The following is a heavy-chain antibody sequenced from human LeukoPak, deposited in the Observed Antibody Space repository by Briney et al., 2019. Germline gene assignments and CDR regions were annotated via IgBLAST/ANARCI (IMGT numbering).Heavy chain of an antibody. J-gene: IGHJ5*02. CDR1: GYTFTSYG. Sequence: PQASVKVSCKASGYTFTSYGISWVRQAPGQGLEWMGGIIPIFGTANYAQKFQGRVTITADESTSTAYMELSSLRSEDTAVYYCARSLYYYDSSGESYNWFDPWGQGTLVTVSS. CDR2: IIPIFGTA. V-gene: IGHV1-69*13. CDR3: ARSLYYYDSSGESYNWFDP. D-gene: IGHD3-22*01.